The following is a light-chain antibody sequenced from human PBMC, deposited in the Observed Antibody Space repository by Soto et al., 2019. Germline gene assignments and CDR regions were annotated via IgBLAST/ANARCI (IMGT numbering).Light chain of an antibody. CDR3: QQYGSSPPLT. CDR2: GAS. J-gene: IGKJ4*01. Sequence: EIVLTQSPGTLSLSPGERATLSCRASQSVSSSYLAWYQQKPGQAPRLLIYGASSRATGIPDRFSGSGSGTHFTLTISRLEPEAFAVYYCQQYGSSPPLTFGGGTKVEIK. CDR1: QSVSSSY. V-gene: IGKV3-20*01.